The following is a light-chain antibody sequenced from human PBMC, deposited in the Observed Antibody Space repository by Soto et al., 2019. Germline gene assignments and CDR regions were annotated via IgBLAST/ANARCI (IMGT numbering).Light chain of an antibody. CDR1: QGINNY. CDR2: AAS. CDR3: QQYDSYPRT. Sequence: QMTQSPSSLSASVGDRVTITCRASQGINNYLAWFQQKPGKAPTSLIYAASSLQSGVPSKFSGSGSGTDFTLTISSLQPEDVATYYCQQYDSYPRTFGQGTRVEIK. V-gene: IGKV1-16*02. J-gene: IGKJ1*01.